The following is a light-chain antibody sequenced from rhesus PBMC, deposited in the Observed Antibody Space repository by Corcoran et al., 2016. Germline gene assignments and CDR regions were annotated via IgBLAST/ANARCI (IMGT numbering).Light chain of an antibody. CDR1: ESVSVLGMQL. CDR2: QAS. V-gene: IGKV7-13*01. Sequence: DIVLTQSPASLAVSPGQRATITCRASESVSVLGMQLIQWSQQKPGQPPKLLIYQASNKDTGVPARFSGSGSGTDFTLTIKPVEADDAADFYCLQSKNSPYTFGQWTKVEIK. CDR3: LQSKNSPYT. J-gene: IGKJ2*01.